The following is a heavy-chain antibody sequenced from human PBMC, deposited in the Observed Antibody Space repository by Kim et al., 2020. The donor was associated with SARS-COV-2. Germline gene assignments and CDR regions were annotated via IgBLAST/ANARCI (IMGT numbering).Heavy chain of an antibody. CDR3: ARQLGLAHFGY. CDR1: GGSISSTNYY. Sequence: SETLSLTCTVSGGSISSTNYYWGWIRQPPGKGLEWLGTIYYSGITYYNPSLKSRVTISVDTSKNNFSLRLSSVTAADTAVYYCARQLGLAHFGYWGQGT. V-gene: IGHV4-39*01. J-gene: IGHJ4*02. CDR2: IYYSGIT. D-gene: IGHD3-9*01.